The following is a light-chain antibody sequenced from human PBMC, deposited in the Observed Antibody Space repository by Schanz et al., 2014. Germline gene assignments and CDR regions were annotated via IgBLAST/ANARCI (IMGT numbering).Light chain of an antibody. J-gene: IGKJ4*01. CDR2: AAS. CDR3: QHYDVPPLT. V-gene: IGKV3-20*01. CDR1: QSVSNK. Sequence: EIVMTQSPATLSVSPGERATLSCKGSQSVSNKLAWYQQKPGQAPRLLIYAASSRATGIPDRFSGAGSGTDFTLTISRLEPEDNAVYHCQHYDVPPLTFGGGTKVEIK.